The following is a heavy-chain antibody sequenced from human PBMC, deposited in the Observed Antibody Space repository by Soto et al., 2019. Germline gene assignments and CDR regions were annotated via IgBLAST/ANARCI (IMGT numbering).Heavy chain of an antibody. CDR3: ARDRDTAMVWRYYYGMDV. CDR2: ISSSSSYT. V-gene: IGHV3-21*01. CDR1: GFTFSSYS. Sequence: PGGSLRLSCAASGFTFSSYSMNWVRQAPGKGLEWVSSISSSSSYTYYADSVKGRFTISRDNAKNSLYLQMNSLRAEDTAVYYCARDRDTAMVWRYYYGMDVWGQGTTVTVPS. D-gene: IGHD5-18*01. J-gene: IGHJ6*02.